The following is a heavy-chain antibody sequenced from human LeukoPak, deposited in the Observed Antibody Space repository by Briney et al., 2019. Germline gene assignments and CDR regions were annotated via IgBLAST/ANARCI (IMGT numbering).Heavy chain of an antibody. Sequence: GGSLRLSCAASGFPFSSHGMSWVRQAPGKGLEWVAFIRYDGSNKYYADSVKGRFTISRDNSKNTLYLQMNSLRAEDTAVYSCAKDLNSGSYYGNDAFDIWGQGTMVTVSS. J-gene: IGHJ3*02. CDR1: GFPFSSHG. CDR2: IRYDGSNK. CDR3: AKDLNSGSYYGNDAFDI. V-gene: IGHV3-30*02. D-gene: IGHD1-26*01.